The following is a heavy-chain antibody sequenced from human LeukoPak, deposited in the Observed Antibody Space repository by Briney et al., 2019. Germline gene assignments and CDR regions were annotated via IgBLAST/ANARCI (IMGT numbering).Heavy chain of an antibody. Sequence: SETLSLTCTVSGGSISSYYWSWIRQPPGKGLEWIGYIYYSGSTNYSPSLKSRVTISVDTSKNQFSLKLSSVTAADTAVYYCARLSYSSSPVPLDYWGQGTLVTVSS. CDR3: ARLSYSSSPVPLDY. CDR2: IYYSGST. V-gene: IGHV4-59*08. J-gene: IGHJ4*02. D-gene: IGHD6-13*01. CDR1: GGSISSYY.